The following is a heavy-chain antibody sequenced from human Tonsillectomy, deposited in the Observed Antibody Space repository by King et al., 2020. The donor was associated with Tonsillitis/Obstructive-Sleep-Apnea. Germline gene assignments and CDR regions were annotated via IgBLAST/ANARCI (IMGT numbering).Heavy chain of an antibody. CDR1: GDSIISYY. CDR3: ARDRPMVRGVISDWFDP. CDR2: IYYTGTS. Sequence: QLQESGPGLVKPSETLSLTCTVSGDSIISYYWSWIRQPPGKELEWIGYIYYTGTSNYNPSLKSRVTISVDTSKNQFSLNLSSVTAADTAVYYCARDRPMVRGVISDWFDPWGQGILVTVSS. V-gene: IGHV4-59*01. D-gene: IGHD3-10*01. J-gene: IGHJ5*02.